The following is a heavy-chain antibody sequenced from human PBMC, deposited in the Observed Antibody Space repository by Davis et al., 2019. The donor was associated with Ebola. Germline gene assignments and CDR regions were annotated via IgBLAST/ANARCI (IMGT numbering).Heavy chain of an antibody. CDR1: GFPFSQAW. CDR3: VTMAAF. J-gene: IGHJ4*02. V-gene: IGHV3-15*07. D-gene: IGHD5-24*01. Sequence: PGGSLRLSCSASGFPFSQAWLNWVRQAPGKGLEWVGRIKSKNDGETTDYAAPVRGRFTMSRDDSKNTLFLQMDSLKTEDTGIYFCVTMAAFWGQGTLVTVSS. CDR2: IKSKNDGETT.